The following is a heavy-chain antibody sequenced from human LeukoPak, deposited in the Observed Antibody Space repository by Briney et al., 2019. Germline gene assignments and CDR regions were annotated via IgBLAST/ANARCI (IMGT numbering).Heavy chain of an antibody. V-gene: IGHV4-61*05. CDR1: GGSIRSSSYN. D-gene: IGHD5-18*01. Sequence: SETLSLTCTVSGGSIRSSSYNWGWIRQPPGKGLEWIGYIYYSGSTSYNPSLKSRVTISVDTSKNQFSLKLSSVTAADTAVYYCARVGDGYLNNLDYWGQGTLVTVSS. CDR2: IYYSGST. CDR3: ARVGDGYLNNLDY. J-gene: IGHJ4*02.